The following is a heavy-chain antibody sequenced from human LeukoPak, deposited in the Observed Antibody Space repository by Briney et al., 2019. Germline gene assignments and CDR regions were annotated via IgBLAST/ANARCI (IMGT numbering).Heavy chain of an antibody. CDR1: GYSISSGYY. CDR3: ARDGVTTDAFDI. D-gene: IGHD4-11*01. V-gene: IGHV4-38-2*02. CDR2: IYHSGST. J-gene: IGHJ3*02. Sequence: SETLSLTCAVSGYSISSGYYWGWIRQPPGKGLEWIGSIYHSGSTYYNPSLKSRVTISVDTSKNQFSLKLSSVTDADTAVYYCARDGVTTDAFDIWGQGTMVTVSS.